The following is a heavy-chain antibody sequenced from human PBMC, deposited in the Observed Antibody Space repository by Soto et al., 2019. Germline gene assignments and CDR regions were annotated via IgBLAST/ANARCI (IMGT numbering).Heavy chain of an antibody. V-gene: IGHV4-30-2*01. Sequence: PSETLSLTCTVSGGSISSGAYSWSWIRLPPGKRLDWIGYIYHRGTSHYNPSLKSRVTMSVDRSRNQFSLNLRSVTAADTAVYYCARTLDLGGSAGTNWFDPWGQGTLVTVSS. J-gene: IGHJ5*02. D-gene: IGHD2-15*01. CDR3: ARTLDLGGSAGTNWFDP. CDR2: IYHRGTS. CDR1: GGSISSGAYS.